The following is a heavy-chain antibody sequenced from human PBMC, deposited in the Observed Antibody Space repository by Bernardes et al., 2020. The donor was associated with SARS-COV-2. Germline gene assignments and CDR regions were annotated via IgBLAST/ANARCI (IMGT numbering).Heavy chain of an antibody. J-gene: IGHJ4*02. CDR2: INHSGTT. CDR3: AREKTLDDNSGLDY. Sequence: SETLSLTCVMSGAGSFSAYHWSWVRQPPGKGLEWIGEINHSGTTTSYNPSLKSRVNMSGDSSKNQFSLMLSSVTAADTAVYYCAREKTLDDNSGLDYWGQGTLVTVSS. D-gene: IGHD3-22*01. V-gene: IGHV4-34*01. CDR1: GAGSFSAYH.